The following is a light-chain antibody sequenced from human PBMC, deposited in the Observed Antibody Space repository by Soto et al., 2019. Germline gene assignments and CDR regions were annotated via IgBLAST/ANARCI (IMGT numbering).Light chain of an antibody. V-gene: IGKV1-8*01. CDR2: AAS. J-gene: IGKJ1*01. Sequence: AIRMTQSPSSFSASTGDRVTITCRASQGISSYLAWYQQKPGKAPKLLLYAASTLQSGVPSRFSGSGSGPDFTLTISCLQSEDLATYYCQQYETLSVTFGPGTKVEI. CDR3: QQYETLSVT. CDR1: QGISSY.